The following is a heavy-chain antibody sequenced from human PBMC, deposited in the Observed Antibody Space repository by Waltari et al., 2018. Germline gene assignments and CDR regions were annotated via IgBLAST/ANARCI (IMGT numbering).Heavy chain of an antibody. J-gene: IGHJ3*02. CDR3: ARSGLAAAGDAFDI. Sequence: EVQLVESGGGLVQPGGSLRLSCAASGLTFSSYSMNWVRQAPGKGRERVSYISSSSSTIYYADSVKGRFTISRDNAKNSLYLQMNSLRAEDTAVYYCARSGLAAAGDAFDILGQGTMVTVSS. V-gene: IGHV3-48*04. CDR1: GLTFSSYS. CDR2: ISSSSSTI. D-gene: IGHD6-13*01.